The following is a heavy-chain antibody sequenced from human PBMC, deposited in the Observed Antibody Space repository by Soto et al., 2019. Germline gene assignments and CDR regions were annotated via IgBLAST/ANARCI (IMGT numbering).Heavy chain of an antibody. CDR2: IGTAGDT. V-gene: IGHV3-13*01. CDR1: GFTFSSYD. Sequence: GGSLRLSCAASGFTFSSYDMHWVRQATGKGLEWVSAIGTAGDTYYPGSVKGRFTISRENAKNSLYLQMNSLRAGDTAVYYCARAPHGDYHQGDAFDIWGQGTMVTVSS. J-gene: IGHJ3*02. CDR3: ARAPHGDYHQGDAFDI. D-gene: IGHD4-17*01.